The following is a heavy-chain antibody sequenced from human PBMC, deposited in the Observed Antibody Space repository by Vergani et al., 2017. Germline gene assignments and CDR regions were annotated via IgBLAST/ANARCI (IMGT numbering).Heavy chain of an antibody. D-gene: IGHD4-17*01. Sequence: QVQLQESGPGLVKPSETLSLTCTVSGGSISSYYWSWIRQPPGKGLEWIGYIYYSGSTNYNPSLKSRVTISVDTSKNHFSLKLSSVTAADTAVYYCARVSVGDYGNWYYDLWGRGTLVTVSS. CDR1: GGSISSYY. V-gene: IGHV4-59*08. CDR2: IYYSGST. CDR3: ARVSVGDYGNWYYDL. J-gene: IGHJ2*01.